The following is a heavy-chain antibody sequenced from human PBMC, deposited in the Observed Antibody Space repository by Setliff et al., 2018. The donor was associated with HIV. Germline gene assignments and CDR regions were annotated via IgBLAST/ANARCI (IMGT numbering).Heavy chain of an antibody. V-gene: IGHV1-46*01. CDR2: IIPSGGST. CDR3: ARLGGLRYYDSSGYFDY. J-gene: IGHJ4*02. D-gene: IGHD3-22*01. CDR1: GYTFTKSI. Sequence: ASVKVSCKASGYTFTKSIIHWVRQAPGQGLEWMGAIIPSGGSTGYAEKFQARVTLTRDTSTSTVYMELSGLREEDTAVYYCARLGGLRYYDSSGYFDYWGQGMLVTVSS.